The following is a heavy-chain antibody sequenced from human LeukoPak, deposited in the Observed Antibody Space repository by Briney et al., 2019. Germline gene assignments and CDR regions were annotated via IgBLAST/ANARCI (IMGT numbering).Heavy chain of an antibody. D-gene: IGHD2-15*01. CDR2: ITGSGGST. V-gene: IGHV3-23*01. J-gene: IGHJ4*02. Sequence: GGSLRLSCAASGFTFDDYGMSWVRQAPGKGLEWVSAITGSGGSTYYADSMKGRFTISRDNSKNTLYLQMNSLRAEDTAVYYCASSWDVGYCRGGSCRPFDYWGQGTLVTVSS. CDR3: ASSWDVGYCRGGSCRPFDY. CDR1: GFTFDDYG.